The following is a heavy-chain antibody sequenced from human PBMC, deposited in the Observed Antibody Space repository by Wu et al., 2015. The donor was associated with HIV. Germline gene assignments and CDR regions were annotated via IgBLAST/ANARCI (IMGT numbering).Heavy chain of an antibody. V-gene: IGHV1-2*02. D-gene: IGHD3-3*01. CDR2: INPNSGGT. Sequence: HVQLVQSGTEVKKPGSSVKVSCKASGYTFTGYYMHWVRQAPGQGLEWMGWINPNSGGTNYAQKFQGRVTMTRDTSISTAYMELSRLRSDDTAVYYCARAGESSRFLPYYYYMDVWGKGTTVTVSS. J-gene: IGHJ6*03. CDR3: ARAGESSRFLPYYYYMDV. CDR1: GYTFTGYY.